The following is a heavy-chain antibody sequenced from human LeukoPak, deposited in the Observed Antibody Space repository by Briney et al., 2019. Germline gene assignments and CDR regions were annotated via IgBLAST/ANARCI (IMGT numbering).Heavy chain of an antibody. V-gene: IGHV4-30-4*08. CDR1: GGSISSGDYY. Sequence: PSQTLSLTCTVSGGSISSGDYYWGWIRQPPGKGLEWIGYIYYSGSTYYNPSLKSRVTISVDTSKNQFSLKLSSVTATDTAVYYCARVRSGYYDFWSGYLYYPNWFDPWGQGTLVTVSS. CDR3: ARVRSGYYDFWSGYLYYPNWFDP. CDR2: IYYSGST. D-gene: IGHD3-3*01. J-gene: IGHJ5*02.